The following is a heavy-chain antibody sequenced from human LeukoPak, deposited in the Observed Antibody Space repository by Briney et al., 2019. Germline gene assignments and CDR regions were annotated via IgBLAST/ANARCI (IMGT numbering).Heavy chain of an antibody. CDR2: VSYDGSGE. Sequence: GGSLRLSCAASGFIFRSYPMHWVRQAPGKGLEWVAVVSYDGSGENYADSVNGRFTISRDNSKNTLYLQMNSLRCEDTAVFYCARVGVGTAFDLWGQGTMVTVSS. V-gene: IGHV3-30*01. CDR1: GFIFRSYP. CDR3: ARVGVGTAFDL. D-gene: IGHD1-26*01. J-gene: IGHJ3*01.